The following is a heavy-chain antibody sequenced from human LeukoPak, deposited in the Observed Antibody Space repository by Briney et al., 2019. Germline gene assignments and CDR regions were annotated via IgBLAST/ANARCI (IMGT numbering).Heavy chain of an antibody. V-gene: IGHV3-23*01. D-gene: IGHD4-17*01. Sequence: GGSLRLSCAASGFTLSSFAMSWVRQAPGKGLEWVSAISGSGGTTYYADSVKGRFTISRDNSKNTLYLQMNSLRAEDAAVYYCAKDPSDYLYFFDYWGQGTLVTVSS. J-gene: IGHJ4*02. CDR3: AKDPSDYLYFFDY. CDR2: ISGSGGTT. CDR1: GFTLSSFA.